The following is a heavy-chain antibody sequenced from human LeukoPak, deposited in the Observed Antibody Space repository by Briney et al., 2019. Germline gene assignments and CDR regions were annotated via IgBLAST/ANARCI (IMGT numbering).Heavy chain of an antibody. CDR1: GGSISSSSYD. CDR3: ARARSGDANYCYNYYMDV. CDR2: IYYSGRT. V-gene: IGHV4-39*07. Sequence: SETLSLTCTVSGGSISSSSYDWGWIRQPPGKGLEWLGSIYYSGRTYSNPSLKSRVTISVDTSKSQFSLRLASVTAADTAFYYCARARSGDANYCYNYYMDVWGKGTTITISS. J-gene: IGHJ6*03. D-gene: IGHD6-19*01.